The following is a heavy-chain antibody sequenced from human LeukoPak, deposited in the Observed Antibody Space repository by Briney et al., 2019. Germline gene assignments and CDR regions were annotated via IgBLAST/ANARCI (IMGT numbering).Heavy chain of an antibody. J-gene: IGHJ4*02. V-gene: IGHV1-18*04. CDR1: GYTFPSYG. CDR3: ARAALVDTAMKYDY. D-gene: IGHD5-18*01. Sequence: DSVTVTCTDSGYTFPSYGISWARQAPGQGLESMGWISAYNGNTNYAQKLQGRVTMTTDTSTSTAYMELRSLRSDDTAVYYCARAALVDTAMKYDYWGQGTLVTVSS. CDR2: ISAYNGNT.